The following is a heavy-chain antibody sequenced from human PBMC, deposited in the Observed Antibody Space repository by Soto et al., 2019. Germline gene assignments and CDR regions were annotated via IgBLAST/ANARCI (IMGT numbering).Heavy chain of an antibody. Sequence: QVQLVQSGAEVKKPGASVKVSCKASGYTFTGHYILWVRQAPGQGLEWMGWVNPISGGTIYAQKFLGWVTMTRDTSTSIAYLELRSLTSDATAVYYCARAKNFGSGELDYWGQGTLVTVSS. CDR2: VNPISGGT. J-gene: IGHJ4*02. D-gene: IGHD3-10*01. V-gene: IGHV1-2*04. CDR1: GYTFTGHY. CDR3: ARAKNFGSGELDY.